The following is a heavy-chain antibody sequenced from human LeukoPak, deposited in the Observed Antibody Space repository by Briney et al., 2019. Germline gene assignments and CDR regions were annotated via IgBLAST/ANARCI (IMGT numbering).Heavy chain of an antibody. D-gene: IGHD1-26*01. Sequence: GGCRRLSCAASGFTFSSYEMNWVRQAPGKGLEWVSYISSSGSTIYYANSVKGRFTISRDNAKNSLYLQINSLRAEDTAVYYCASLIAGGRGAENWFDPWGQGTLVTVSS. V-gene: IGHV3-48*03. J-gene: IGHJ5*02. CDR3: ASLIAGGRGAENWFDP. CDR2: ISSSGSTI. CDR1: GFTFSSYE.